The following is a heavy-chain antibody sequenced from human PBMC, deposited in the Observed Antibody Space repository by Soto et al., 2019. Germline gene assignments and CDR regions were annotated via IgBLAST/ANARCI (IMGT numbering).Heavy chain of an antibody. J-gene: IGHJ3*02. CDR1: GGSISSSSYY. Sequence: QLQLQESGPGLVKPSETLSLTCTVSGGSISSSSYYWGWIRQPPGKGLEWIGSIYYSGSTYYNPSLKSRVTISVDTSKNQFSLKLSSVTAADTAVYYCAISPTLWFGVIPQGAGAFDIWGQGTMVTVSS. CDR3: AISPTLWFGVIPQGAGAFDI. V-gene: IGHV4-39*01. D-gene: IGHD3-10*01. CDR2: IYYSGST.